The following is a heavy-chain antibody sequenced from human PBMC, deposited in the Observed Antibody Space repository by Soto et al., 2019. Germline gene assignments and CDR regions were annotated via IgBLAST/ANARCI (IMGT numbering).Heavy chain of an antibody. V-gene: IGHV6-1*01. CDR2: TYYRSKYYN. D-gene: IGHD6-19*01. CDR1: GDSVSSNNVT. Sequence: QVQLQQSGPGLVKPSQTLSLTCTISGDSVSSNNVTWNWIRQSPSRGLEWLGGTYYRSKYYNDYASSVKGRITINADTSKNQFSLQMNSVTPEDTAVYYCVRNEGSGFHYYFDFWGQGILVRVSS. CDR3: VRNEGSGFHYYFDF. J-gene: IGHJ4*02.